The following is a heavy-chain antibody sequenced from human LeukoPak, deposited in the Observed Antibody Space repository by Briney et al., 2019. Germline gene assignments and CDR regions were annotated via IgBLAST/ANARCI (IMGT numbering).Heavy chain of an antibody. Sequence: PGRSLRLSCAASGFTFSSYAMHWVRQAPGKGLEWVAVISYDGSNKYYADSVKGRFTISRDNSKNTLYLQMNSLRAEDTAVYYCARAHTVTYDDAFDIWGQGTMVTVSS. J-gene: IGHJ3*02. CDR2: ISYDGSNK. CDR1: GFTFSSYA. V-gene: IGHV3-30-3*01. D-gene: IGHD4-17*01. CDR3: ARAHTVTYDDAFDI.